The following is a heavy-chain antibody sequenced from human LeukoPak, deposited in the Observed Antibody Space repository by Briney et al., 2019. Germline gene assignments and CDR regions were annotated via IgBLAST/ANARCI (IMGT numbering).Heavy chain of an antibody. D-gene: IGHD3-22*01. V-gene: IGHV3-21*01. J-gene: IGHJ3*02. CDR3: ASDITMIVVYDAFDI. CDR2: ISSSSSCI. Sequence: GGSLRLSCAASGFTFSSYSMNWVRQAPGKGLEWVSSISSSSSCIYYADSVKGRFTISRDNAKNSLYLQMNSLRAEDTAVYYCASDITMIVVYDAFDIWGQGTMVTVSS. CDR1: GFTFSSYS.